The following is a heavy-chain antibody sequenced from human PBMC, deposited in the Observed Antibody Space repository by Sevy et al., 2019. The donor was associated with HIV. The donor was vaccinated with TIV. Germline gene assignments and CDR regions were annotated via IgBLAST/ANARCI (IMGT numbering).Heavy chain of an antibody. Sequence: ASVKVSCKASGYAFTNFDINWVRQATGQGLEWMGGMNPNSGNTDYPQKFRGRVTITRNTSISTAYMELSSLTSVDTAVYYCARGYSGSGSLLYWGQGTLVTVSS. V-gene: IGHV1-8*03. J-gene: IGHJ4*02. CDR2: MNPNSGNT. CDR1: GYAFTNFD. D-gene: IGHD3-10*01. CDR3: ARGYSGSGSLLY.